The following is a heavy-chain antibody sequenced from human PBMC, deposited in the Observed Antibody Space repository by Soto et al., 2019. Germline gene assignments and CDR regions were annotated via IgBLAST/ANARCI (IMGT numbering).Heavy chain of an antibody. D-gene: IGHD3-3*01. J-gene: IGHJ5*02. CDR1: GGSFSGYY. Sequence: ETLSLTCAVYGGSFSGYYWSWIRQPPGKGLEWIGEINHSGSTNYNPSLKSRVTISVDTSKNQFSLKLSSVTAADTAVYYCARGEYYDFWSGYTYNWFDPWGQGTLVTVSS. CDR2: INHSGST. CDR3: ARGEYYDFWSGYTYNWFDP. V-gene: IGHV4-34*01.